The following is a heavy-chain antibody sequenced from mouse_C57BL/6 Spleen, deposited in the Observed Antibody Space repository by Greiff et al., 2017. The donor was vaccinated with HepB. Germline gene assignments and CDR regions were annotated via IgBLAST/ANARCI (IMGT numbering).Heavy chain of an antibody. CDR1: GFTFSDYG. D-gene: IGHD1-1*01. Sequence: DVKLVESGGGLVKPGGSLKLSCAASGFTFSDYGMHWVRQAPEKGLAWVAYISSGSSTIYYADTVKGRFTISRDNAKNTLFLQMTSLRSEDTAMYYCAREGGSSSAWFAYWGQGTLVTVSA. CDR2: ISSGSSTI. J-gene: IGHJ3*01. CDR3: AREGGSSSAWFAY. V-gene: IGHV5-17*01.